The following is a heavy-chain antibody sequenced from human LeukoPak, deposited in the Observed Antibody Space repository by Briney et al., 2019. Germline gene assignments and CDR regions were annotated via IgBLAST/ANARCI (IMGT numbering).Heavy chain of an antibody. Sequence: PSETLSLTCTVSGGSVSSGSYYWSWIRQPPGKGLEWIGYIYYSGSTNYNPSLKSRVTISVDTSKNQFPLKLSSVTAADTAVYYCARDRGGSGWYGTSDAFDIWGQGTMVTVSS. CDR2: IYYSGST. CDR3: ARDRGGSGWYGTSDAFDI. D-gene: IGHD6-19*01. V-gene: IGHV4-61*01. J-gene: IGHJ3*02. CDR1: GGSVSSGSYY.